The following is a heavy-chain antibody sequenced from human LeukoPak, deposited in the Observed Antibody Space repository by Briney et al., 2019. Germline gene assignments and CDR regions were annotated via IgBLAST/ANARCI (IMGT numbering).Heavy chain of an antibody. V-gene: IGHV4-59*08. CDR2: IYYSGST. J-gene: IGHJ4*02. D-gene: IGHD6-19*01. CDR3: ARRDSSGPYYFDY. CDR1: GGSISSYY. Sequence: TSETLSLTCTVSGGSISSYYWSWIRQPPGKGLEWIGYIYYSGSTNYNPSLKSRVTISVDTSKNQFSLKLSSVTAADTAVYCCARRDSSGPYYFDYWGQGTLVTVSS.